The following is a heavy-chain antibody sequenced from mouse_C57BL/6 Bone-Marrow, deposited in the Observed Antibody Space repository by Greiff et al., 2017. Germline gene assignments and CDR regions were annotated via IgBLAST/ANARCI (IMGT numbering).Heavy chain of an antibody. CDR2: IHPNSGST. J-gene: IGHJ2*01. V-gene: IGHV1-64*01. CDR1: GYTFTSYW. D-gene: IGHD2-2*01. CDR3: ARRGMVTTPYYFDY. Sequence: QVQLKQPGAELVKPGASVKLSCKASGYTFTSYWMHWVKQRPGQGLEWIGMIHPNSGSTNYNEKFKSKATLTVDKSSSTAYMQLSSLTSEDSAVYYCARRGMVTTPYYFDYWGQGTTLTVSS.